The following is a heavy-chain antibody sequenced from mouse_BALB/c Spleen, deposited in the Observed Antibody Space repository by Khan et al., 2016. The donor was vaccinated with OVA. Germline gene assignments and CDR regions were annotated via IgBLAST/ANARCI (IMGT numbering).Heavy chain of an antibody. J-gene: IGHJ3*01. V-gene: IGHV1S81*02. D-gene: IGHD2-2*01. CDR3: TRSGYGSFAY. CDR2: INPNHGGS. CDR1: GYTFSSYY. Sequence: QVQLKQSGAELVKTGASVKLSCKASGYTFSSYYLYWVKQRPGQGLEWIGEINPNHGGSNFNEKFKSKATLTVDKSSYTAYMQLSSLTSEDSAVYYCTRSGYGSFAYWGQGILDTVSA.